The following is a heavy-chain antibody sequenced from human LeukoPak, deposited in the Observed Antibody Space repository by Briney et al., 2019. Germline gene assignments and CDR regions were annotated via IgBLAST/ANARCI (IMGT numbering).Heavy chain of an antibody. J-gene: IGHJ4*02. CDR1: GFTVSSNY. Sequence: GGSLGLSCAASGFTVSSNYMSWVRQAPGKGLEWVSVIYSGGSTYYADSVKGRFTISRDNSKNTLYLQMNSLRAEDTAVYYCARDLGSWDDYWGQGTLVTVSS. CDR3: ARDLGSWDDY. D-gene: IGHD1-26*01. V-gene: IGHV3-53*01. CDR2: IYSGGST.